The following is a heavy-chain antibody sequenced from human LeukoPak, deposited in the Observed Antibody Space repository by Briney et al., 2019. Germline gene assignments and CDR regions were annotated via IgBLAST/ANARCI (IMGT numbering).Heavy chain of an antibody. CDR2: IYPGDSDT. CDR3: ARIPNAFDI. CDR1: GYSFTSYW. V-gene: IGHV5-51*01. Sequence: GEPLKISCKGSGYSFTSYWIGWGRPMPGKGLEWMGIIYPGDSDTRYSPSFQGQVTISADKSISTAYLQWSSLKASGTAMYYCARIPNAFDIWGQGTMVTVSS. J-gene: IGHJ3*02.